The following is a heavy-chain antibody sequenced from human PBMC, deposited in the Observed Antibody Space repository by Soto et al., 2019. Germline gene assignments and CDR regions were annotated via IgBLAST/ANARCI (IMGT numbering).Heavy chain of an antibody. CDR1: GGSISSYY. CDR3: ARGVGGYDFWSGYPNPYYFDY. D-gene: IGHD3-3*01. CDR2: IYYSGST. V-gene: IGHV4-59*01. J-gene: IGHJ4*02. Sequence: PSETLSLTCTVSGGSISSYYWSWIRQSPGKGLEWIGYIYYSGSTNYNPSLKSRVTISVDTSKNQFSLKLSSVTAADTAVYYCARGVGGYDFWSGYPNPYYFDYWGQGTLVTVSS.